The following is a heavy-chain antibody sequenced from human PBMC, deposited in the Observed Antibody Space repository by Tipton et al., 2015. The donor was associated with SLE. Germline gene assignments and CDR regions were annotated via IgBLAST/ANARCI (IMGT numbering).Heavy chain of an antibody. CDR1: GDSIIRGAYF. J-gene: IGHJ6*02. V-gene: IGHV4-38-2*02. CDR2: IYGSGSS. D-gene: IGHD3-10*01. CDR3: ARDPPSSYYYGMDV. Sequence: TLSLTCTVSGDSIIRGAYFWGWIRQPPGKGREWIGSIYGSGSSYYNPSLRSRVTISVDTSKNQFSLKLSSVTAADTAVYFCARDPPSSYYYGMDVWGRGATVTVSS.